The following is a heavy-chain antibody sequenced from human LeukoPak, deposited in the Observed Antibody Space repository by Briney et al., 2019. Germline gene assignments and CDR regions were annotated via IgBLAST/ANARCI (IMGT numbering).Heavy chain of an antibody. CDR1: GYTFTSYY. Sequence: ASVKVSCKASGYTFTSYYMHWVRQAPGQGLEWMGIINPSGGSTSYAQKFQGRVTMTRDTSISTAYMELSRLRSDDTAVYYCAIFWSGYGFDPWGQGTLVTVSS. J-gene: IGHJ5*02. V-gene: IGHV1-46*01. D-gene: IGHD3-3*01. CDR2: INPSGGST. CDR3: AIFWSGYGFDP.